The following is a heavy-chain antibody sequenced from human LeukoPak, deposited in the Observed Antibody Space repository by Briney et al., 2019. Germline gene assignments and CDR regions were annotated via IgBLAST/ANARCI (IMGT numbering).Heavy chain of an antibody. J-gene: IGHJ3*02. CDR3: ARGRRYSSSWYGAFDI. D-gene: IGHD6-13*01. V-gene: IGHV4-34*01. CDR1: DGSFSGYY. Sequence: PSETLSLTCADYDGSFSGYYWSWIRQPPGKGLEWIGEINHSGSTNYNPSLKSRVTISVDTSKNQFSLKLSSVTAADTAVYYCARGRRYSSSWYGAFDIWGQGTMVTVSS. CDR2: INHSGST.